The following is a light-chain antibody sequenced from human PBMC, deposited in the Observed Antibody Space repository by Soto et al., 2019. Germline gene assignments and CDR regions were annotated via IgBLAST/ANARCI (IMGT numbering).Light chain of an antibody. CDR2: QVT. CDR3: SSYTGSSNFV. CDR1: SSDLAIFNS. V-gene: IGLV2-14*01. Sequence: QSVLTQPASVYGPPGQSITISCTGTSSDLAIFNSVSWYQQQPGQAPKTMIYQVTNRPSGVYNRSSGPRPGNNASLSISRLQAEDETDYYCSSYTGSSNFVFGNGTKGTAL. J-gene: IGLJ1*01.